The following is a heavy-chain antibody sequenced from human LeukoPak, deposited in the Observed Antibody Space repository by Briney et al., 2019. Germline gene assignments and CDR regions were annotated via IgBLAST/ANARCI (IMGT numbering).Heavy chain of an antibody. Sequence: SEPLSLTCTVSGGSISSGGYYWSWIRQHPGKGLEWIGYIYYSGSTYYNPSLKSRVTISVDTSKNQFSLKLSSVTAADTAVYYCARGGGCSSTSCYRTTNWFDPWGQGTLVTVSS. J-gene: IGHJ5*02. D-gene: IGHD2-2*01. CDR1: GGSISSGGYY. V-gene: IGHV4-31*03. CDR2: IYYSGST. CDR3: ARGGGCSSTSCYRTTNWFDP.